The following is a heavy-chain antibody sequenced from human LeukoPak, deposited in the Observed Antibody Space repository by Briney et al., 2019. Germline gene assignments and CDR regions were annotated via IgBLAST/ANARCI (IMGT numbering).Heavy chain of an antibody. CDR1: GFTFSSYA. CDR3: AKDRRELLTAVEAFDT. V-gene: IGHV3-23*01. Sequence: GGSLRLSCAASGFTFSSYAMSWVRQAPGKGLEWVSAIRGSGGSTYYADSVKGRFTISRDNSKNTLYLQMNSLRAEDTAVYYCAKDRRELLTAVEAFDTWGQGTMVTVSS. CDR2: IRGSGGST. D-gene: IGHD1-26*01. J-gene: IGHJ3*02.